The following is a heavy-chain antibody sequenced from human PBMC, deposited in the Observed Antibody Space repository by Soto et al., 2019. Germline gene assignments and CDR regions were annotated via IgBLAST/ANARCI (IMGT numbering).Heavy chain of an antibody. CDR1: GYTLTELS. Sequence: XSVKVACKVPGYTLTELSVHWVRQAPGKGLEWMGGFDPEDGETIYAQKFQGRVTMTEDTSTDTAYMELSSLRSEDTAVHYCATWGPSGSYYSFDWCAQGTLVTVSS. CDR3: ATWGPSGSYYSFDW. CDR2: FDPEDGET. V-gene: IGHV1-24*01. D-gene: IGHD1-26*01. J-gene: IGHJ4*02.